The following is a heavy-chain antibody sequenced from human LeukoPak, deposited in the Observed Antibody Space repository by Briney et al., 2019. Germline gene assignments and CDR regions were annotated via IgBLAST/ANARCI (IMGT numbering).Heavy chain of an antibody. CDR2: IYYSGST. CDR3: ARPQDSADAFDI. D-gene: IGHD2-15*01. J-gene: IGHJ3*02. V-gene: IGHV4-39*07. Sequence: PSETLSLTCTVSGVSISSSSYYWGWLRQPPGKGLEWIGSIYYSGSTYYNPSLKSRVTISVDTSKNQFSLKLSSVTAADTAVYYCARPQDSADAFDIWGQGTMVTVSS. CDR1: GVSISSSSYY.